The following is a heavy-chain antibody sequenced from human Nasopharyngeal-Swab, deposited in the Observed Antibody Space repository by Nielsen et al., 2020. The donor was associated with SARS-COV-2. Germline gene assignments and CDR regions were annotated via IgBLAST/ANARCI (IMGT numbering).Heavy chain of an antibody. J-gene: IGHJ3*02. Sequence: GESLKISCAASGSTFSDYYMSWIRQAPGKGLEWVSYISSSGSTIYYADSVKGRFTISRDNAKNSLYLQMNSLRAEDTAVYYCAREEWPASHAFDIWGQGTMVTVSS. CDR2: ISSSGSTI. V-gene: IGHV3-11*04. D-gene: IGHD3-3*01. CDR1: GSTFSDYY. CDR3: AREEWPASHAFDI.